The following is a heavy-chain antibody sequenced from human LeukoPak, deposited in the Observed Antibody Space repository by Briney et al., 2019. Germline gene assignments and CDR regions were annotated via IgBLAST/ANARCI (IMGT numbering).Heavy chain of an antibody. CDR2: IIPILGIA. CDR1: GGTFSSYA. D-gene: IGHD3-10*01. Sequence: GASVKVSCKASGGTFSSYAFSWVRQAPGQGLEWMGRIIPILGIANYAQKFQGRVTITADKSTSTAYMELSSLRSEDTAVYYCARDRSYYGSGSYLFYWGQGTLVTVSS. V-gene: IGHV1-69*04. CDR3: ARDRSYYGSGSYLFY. J-gene: IGHJ4*02.